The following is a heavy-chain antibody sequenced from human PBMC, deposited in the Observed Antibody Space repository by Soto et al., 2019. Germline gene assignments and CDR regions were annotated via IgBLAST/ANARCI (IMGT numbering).Heavy chain of an antibody. CDR2: ISSGSTTI. CDR1: GFTFSSYS. CDR3: ARDPGYYDSGDYFDY. Sequence: GGSLRLSCAASGFTFSSYSMNWVRQAPRKGLEWVSYISSGSTTIYYADSVKGRFTISRDNAKNSVYLQMNSLRDEDAAVYYCARDPGYYDSGDYFDYWGQGALVTVSS. J-gene: IGHJ4*02. D-gene: IGHD3-22*01. V-gene: IGHV3-48*02.